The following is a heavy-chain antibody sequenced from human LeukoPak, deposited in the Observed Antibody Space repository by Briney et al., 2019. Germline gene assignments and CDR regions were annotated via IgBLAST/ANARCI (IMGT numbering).Heavy chain of an antibody. CDR3: ARARWTVAGNFDY. Sequence: SETLSLTCAVYGGSFSGYYWSWIRQPPGKGLEWIGEINHSGSTNYNPSLKSRVTISVDTSKNQFSLKLSTVTAADTAVYYCARARWTVAGNFDYWGQGTLVTVSS. CDR2: INHSGST. J-gene: IGHJ4*02. D-gene: IGHD6-19*01. CDR1: GGSFSGYY. V-gene: IGHV4-34*01.